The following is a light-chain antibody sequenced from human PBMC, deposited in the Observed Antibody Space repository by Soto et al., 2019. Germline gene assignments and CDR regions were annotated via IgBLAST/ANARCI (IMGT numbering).Light chain of an antibody. J-gene: IGKJ1*01. Sequence: IQMTQSPSTLSASVGDRVTITCRASQSIDKWLAWYQQKPGKAPKLLIYKASLLHSGVPSRFSGSGSGTEFTLTISSLHPDDVASYFCQQYNKFSSTFGQGTKVEIK. CDR3: QQYNKFSST. V-gene: IGKV1-5*03. CDR2: KAS. CDR1: QSIDKW.